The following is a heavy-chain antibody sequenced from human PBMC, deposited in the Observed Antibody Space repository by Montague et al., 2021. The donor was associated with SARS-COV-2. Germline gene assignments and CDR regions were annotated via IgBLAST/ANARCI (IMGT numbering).Heavy chain of an antibody. J-gene: IGHJ4*02. D-gene: IGHD2-2*01. CDR2: INHSGGV. CDR3: ARGYCSSTTYYRSLHY. Sequence: SETLSLTCTVHRGSSSGYYWTWIRQPPGKGLEWIGEINHSGGVNYNPSLKSRVTISVDTSKNHFSLKLRSVTAADTAIYYCARGYCSSTTYYRSLHYWGQGTLVAVSA. V-gene: IGHV4-34*01. CDR1: RGSSSGYY.